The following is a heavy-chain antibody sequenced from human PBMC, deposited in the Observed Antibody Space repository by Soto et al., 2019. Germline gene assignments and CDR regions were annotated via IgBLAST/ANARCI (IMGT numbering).Heavy chain of an antibody. CDR3: ARVTFTPNWFDS. Sequence: PSETLSLTCTVSGDTIRSPDYYWSLIRQAPGKGLELIGYVYYRGSIYYTPSFESRVSISIDTSKNQFSLRLTSVTAADSAVYFCARVTFTPNWFDSWGQGILVTVSS. D-gene: IGHD3-16*01. V-gene: IGHV4-30-4*01. J-gene: IGHJ5*01. CDR2: VYYRGSI. CDR1: GDTIRSPDYY.